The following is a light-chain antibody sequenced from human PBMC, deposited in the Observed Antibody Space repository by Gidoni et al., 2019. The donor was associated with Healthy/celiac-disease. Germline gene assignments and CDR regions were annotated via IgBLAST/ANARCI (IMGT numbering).Light chain of an antibody. CDR3: QQYITWT. CDR1: QSIRSW. Sequence: DIQMTQSPSTLSASVGDRVTITCRASQSIRSWLAWYQQKPGKAPKLLIYKASSLESGVPIKVQRQWSGTEFTLTISSLQPDDFATYYCQQYITWTFGQGTKVEIK. J-gene: IGKJ1*01. CDR2: KAS. V-gene: IGKV1-5*03.